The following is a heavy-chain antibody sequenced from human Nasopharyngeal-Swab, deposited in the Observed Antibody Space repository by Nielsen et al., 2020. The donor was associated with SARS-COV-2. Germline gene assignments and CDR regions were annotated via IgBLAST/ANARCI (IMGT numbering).Heavy chain of an antibody. V-gene: IGHV3-48*03. CDR1: GFTFSSYE. CDR3: ARDPYYYDSSGYYDY. CDR2: ISSSGSTI. D-gene: IGHD3-22*01. Sequence: GESLKTSCAASGFTFSSYEMNWVRQAPGKGLEWVSYISSSGSTIYYADSVKGRFTISRDNAKNSLYLQMNSLRAEDTAVYYCARDPYYYDSSGYYDYWGQGTLVTVSS. J-gene: IGHJ4*02.